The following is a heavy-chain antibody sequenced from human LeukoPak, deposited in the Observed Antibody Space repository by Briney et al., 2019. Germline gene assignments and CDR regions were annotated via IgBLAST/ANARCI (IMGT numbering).Heavy chain of an antibody. D-gene: IGHD5-12*01. CDR1: GYTFTSYG. V-gene: IGHV1-18*01. Sequence: ASVKVSCKASGYTFTSYGISWVRQAPGQGLEWLGWISAYNGNTNYAQKLQGRVTMTTDTSTSTAYMELRSLRSDDTAVYYCARYSGYDLAEDFDYWGQGTLVTVSS. J-gene: IGHJ4*02. CDR3: ARYSGYDLAEDFDY. CDR2: ISAYNGNT.